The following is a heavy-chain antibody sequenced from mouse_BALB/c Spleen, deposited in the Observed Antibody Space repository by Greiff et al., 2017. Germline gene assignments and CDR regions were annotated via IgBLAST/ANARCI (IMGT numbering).Heavy chain of an antibody. CDR1: GYTFTSYC. CDR3: ARDYYGSSYYVDY. Sequence: QVQLQQSGAELARPGASVKLSCKASGYTFTSYCMQWVKQRPGQGLEWIGAIYPGEGDTSSTQKFKGKATLTADKSSSTASMQLSSLASGDSAVYYCARDYYGSSYYVDYWGEGTTRTVS. D-gene: IGHD1-1*01. V-gene: IGHV1-87*01. CDR2: IYPGEGDT. J-gene: IGHJ2*01.